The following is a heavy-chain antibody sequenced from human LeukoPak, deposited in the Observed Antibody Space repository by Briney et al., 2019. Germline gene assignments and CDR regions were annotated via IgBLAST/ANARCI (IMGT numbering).Heavy chain of an antibody. D-gene: IGHD6-19*01. Sequence: PSETLSLTCNVSADSLTDYYWGWIRQPPGKGLEWIGSIYHTGRTYYNPSLKSRVTISVDTSKNQFSLKLNSVTAADTAVYYCARAQWLVPPYFDFWGQGTLVTVSS. CDR1: ADSLTDYY. CDR2: IYHTGRT. CDR3: ARAQWLVPPYFDF. J-gene: IGHJ4*02. V-gene: IGHV4-38-2*02.